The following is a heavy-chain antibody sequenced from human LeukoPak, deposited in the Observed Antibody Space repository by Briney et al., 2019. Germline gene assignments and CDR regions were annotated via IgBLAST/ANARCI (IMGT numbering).Heavy chain of an antibody. J-gene: IGHJ4*02. D-gene: IGHD3-22*01. V-gene: IGHV3-7*01. CDR1: GFTLSSYW. Sequence: GGSLRLSCAASGFTLSSYWMNWVRQAPGKGLEWVANINQDGGDKYYVDSVKGRFTISRDNSKNTLYLQMNSLRGEDTAVYYCARGRGSSGYYYADYWGQGTLVTVSS. CDR3: ARGRGSSGYYYADY. CDR2: INQDGGDK.